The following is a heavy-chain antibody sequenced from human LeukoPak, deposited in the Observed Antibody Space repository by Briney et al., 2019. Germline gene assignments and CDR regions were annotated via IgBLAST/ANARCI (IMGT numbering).Heavy chain of an antibody. Sequence: GGSLRLSCAASGFTFSSYAMSWVRQAPGKGLEWVPAISGSGGSTYYADSVKGRFTISRDNSKNTLYLQMNSLRAEDTAVYYCAKDQGDGYNYDAFDIWGQGTMVTVSS. V-gene: IGHV3-23*01. CDR1: GFTFSSYA. CDR3: AKDQGDGYNYDAFDI. D-gene: IGHD5-24*01. CDR2: ISGSGGST. J-gene: IGHJ3*02.